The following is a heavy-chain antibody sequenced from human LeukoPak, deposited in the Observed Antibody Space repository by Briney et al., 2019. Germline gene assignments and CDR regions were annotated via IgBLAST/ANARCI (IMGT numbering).Heavy chain of an antibody. Sequence: GASVKVSCKATGGTFSSYAFSWVRQAPGQGLEWMGRIIPVAGKAKRAQRFQGRVTISADKSTSTVYMELSRLTSQDTAVYFCARERLPNHHDISSCDYWGQGTLVTVSS. D-gene: IGHD2-21*02. CDR3: ARERLPNHHDISSCDY. CDR1: GGTFSSYA. CDR2: IIPVAGKA. V-gene: IGHV1-69*04. J-gene: IGHJ4*02.